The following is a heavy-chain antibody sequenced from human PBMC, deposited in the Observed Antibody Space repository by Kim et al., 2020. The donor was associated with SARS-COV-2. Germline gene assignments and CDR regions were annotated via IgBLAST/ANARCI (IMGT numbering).Heavy chain of an antibody. J-gene: IGHJ4*01. D-gene: IGHD2-2*01. V-gene: IGHV5-51*01. CDR2: IYPLYSDA. Sequence: GESLKISCEGSGYSFANYWIAWVRQMPGKGLEWMGIIYPLYSDARYSPSFQGQVTISADTSISTAYLQGSSLKASDTAIYXCXRLFCTNTNCHTGSTHYFTTGXXEPXXPSXQ. CDR1: GYSFANYW. CDR3: XRLFCTNTNCHTGSTHYFTT.